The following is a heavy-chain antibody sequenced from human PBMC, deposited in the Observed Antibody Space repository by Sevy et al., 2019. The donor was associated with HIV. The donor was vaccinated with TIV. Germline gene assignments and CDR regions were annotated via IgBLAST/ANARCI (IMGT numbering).Heavy chain of an antibody. D-gene: IGHD3-16*01. Sequence: SETLSLTCTVSGGSMRSVTWWHWVRQPPGKGLEWIGEIYHSGSSNYNPSLKSRVTISVDNSKNQFSLKLSSVTAADTAVYYCARGGETPRGFDPWGQGSLVTVSS. CDR1: GGSMRSVTW. V-gene: IGHV4-4*02. CDR3: ARGGETPRGFDP. CDR2: IYHSGSS. J-gene: IGHJ5*02.